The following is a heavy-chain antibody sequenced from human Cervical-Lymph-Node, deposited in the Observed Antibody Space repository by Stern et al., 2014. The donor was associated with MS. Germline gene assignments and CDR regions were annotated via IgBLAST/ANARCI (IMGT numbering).Heavy chain of an antibody. CDR3: AREVVVADNNWFDP. V-gene: IGHV4-61*02. CDR2: IYPRGST. CDR1: GGSVSSGSYF. Sequence: QLQLQESGPGLVKPSQTLSLTCTVSGGSVSSGSYFLSWLRQPAGQGLEWIGRIYPRGSTKYNLSCKSRVTMSVNTSNTQFSRGLTSVTAADTAVYYCAREVVVADNNWFDPWGQGTLVTVSS. D-gene: IGHD3-22*01. J-gene: IGHJ5*02.